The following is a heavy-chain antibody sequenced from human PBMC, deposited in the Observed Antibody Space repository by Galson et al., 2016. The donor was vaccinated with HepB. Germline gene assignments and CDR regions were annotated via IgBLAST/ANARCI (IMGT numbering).Heavy chain of an antibody. J-gene: IGHJ6*02. D-gene: IGHD5-18*01. CDR3: AREGGYGWEDYYGMDV. Sequence: SLRLSCAASGFTVNNNYMRWVRQAPGKGLEWVSLIYSGGSTSFADSVKGRFTISRDNSKNTLYLQMSSLRVEDTAVYYCAREGGYGWEDYYGMDVWGQGTTVTVSS. V-gene: IGHV3-53*01. CDR2: IYSGGST. CDR1: GFTVNNNY.